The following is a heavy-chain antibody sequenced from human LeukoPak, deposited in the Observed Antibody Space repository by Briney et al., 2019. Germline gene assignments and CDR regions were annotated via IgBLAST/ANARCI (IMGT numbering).Heavy chain of an antibody. CDR1: GFTFSSYE. Sequence: GGSLRLSCAASGFTFSSYEMNWVPQAPGKGLEWVSYISSSGSTIYYADSVKGRFTISRDNAKNSLYLQMNSLRAEDTAVYYCARDPLPYYDILTGPYWGQGTLVTVSS. J-gene: IGHJ4*02. V-gene: IGHV3-48*03. D-gene: IGHD3-9*01. CDR2: ISSSGSTI. CDR3: ARDPLPYYDILTGPY.